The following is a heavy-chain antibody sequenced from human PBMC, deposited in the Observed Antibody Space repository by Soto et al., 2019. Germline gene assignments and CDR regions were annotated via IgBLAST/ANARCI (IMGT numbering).Heavy chain of an antibody. CDR2: IYPSDSDT. V-gene: IGHV5-51*01. Sequence: PGESLKISCKASGYTFTSYWIAWVRQMPGKGLEWMGIIYPSDSDTRYSPSFQGQVTISVDKSINTAYLQWSSLKASDTAMYYCARTYSGYAYWGQGTVVTVSS. D-gene: IGHD5-12*01. CDR1: GYTFTSYW. CDR3: ARTYSGYAY. J-gene: IGHJ4*02.